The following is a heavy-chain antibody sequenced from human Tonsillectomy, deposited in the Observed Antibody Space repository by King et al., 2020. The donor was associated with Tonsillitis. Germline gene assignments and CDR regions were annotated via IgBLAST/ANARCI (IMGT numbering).Heavy chain of an antibody. CDR2: ISSSSSYI. CDR1: GFTFSSYT. D-gene: IGHD3-16*01. J-gene: IGHJ5*02. Sequence: EVQLVESGGGLVKPGGSLRLSCAASGFTFSSYTMNWVRQAPGKGLEWVSSISSSSSYIYYADSVKGRFTISRDNAKNSLYLQMNSLRAEDTAVYYCARMSREIGVWGSFWFDPWGQGTLVTVSS. V-gene: IGHV3-21*01. CDR3: ARMSREIGVWGSFWFDP.